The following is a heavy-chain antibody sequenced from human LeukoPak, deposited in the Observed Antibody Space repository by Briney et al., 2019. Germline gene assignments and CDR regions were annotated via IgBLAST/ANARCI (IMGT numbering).Heavy chain of an antibody. J-gene: IGHJ4*02. CDR3: ARDDEDYGGNSPHY. D-gene: IGHD4-23*01. CDR1: GFTFSSYA. Sequence: GALRLSCAASGFTFSSYAMHWVRQAPGKGLEWVAVISYDGSNKYYADSVKGRFTIPRDNSKNTLYLQMNSLRAEDTAVYYCARDDEDYGGNSPHYWGQGTLVTVSS. V-gene: IGHV3-30-3*01. CDR2: ISYDGSNK.